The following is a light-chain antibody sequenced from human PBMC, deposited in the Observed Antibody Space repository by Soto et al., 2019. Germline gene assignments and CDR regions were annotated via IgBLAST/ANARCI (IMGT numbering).Light chain of an antibody. CDR1: QGIGSY. J-gene: IGKJ5*01. CDR3: QQYGNSPIT. CDR2: LAS. Sequence: DVQLTQSPSFLSTSVGDRVTITCRASQGIGSYLAWYQQKPGKAPKFLVCLASTLQSGVPSRFSGSGSGTDFTLTISRLEPEDFAVYYCQQYGNSPITFGQGTRLEIK. V-gene: IGKV1-9*01.